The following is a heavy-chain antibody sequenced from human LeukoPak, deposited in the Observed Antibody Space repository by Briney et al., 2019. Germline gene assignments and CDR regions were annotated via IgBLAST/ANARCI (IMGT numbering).Heavy chain of an antibody. J-gene: IGHJ4*02. CDR3: ARESTTFDY. Sequence: GGSLTLSCAASGSTFSSYGMSWVRQAPGKGLEWVSFLSSTSNTIQYADSVRGRFTISRDNAKNSLYLQMNSLRVEDTAVYYCARESTTFDYWGQGTLVTVSS. D-gene: IGHD1-1*01. CDR2: LSSTSNTI. CDR1: GSTFSSYG. V-gene: IGHV3-48*01.